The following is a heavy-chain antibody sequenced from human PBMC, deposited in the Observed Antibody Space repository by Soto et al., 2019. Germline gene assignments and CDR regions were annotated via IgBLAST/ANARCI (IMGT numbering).Heavy chain of an antibody. D-gene: IGHD4-17*01. CDR3: AREATRYGAQRGWFDP. CDR1: GFTVSSNY. Sequence: PGGSLRLSCAASGFTVSSNYVSWVRQAPGKGLEWVSVIYSGGSTYYADSVKGRFTISRDNSKNTLYLQMNSLRAEDTAVYYCAREATRYGAQRGWFDPWGQGTLVTVSS. V-gene: IGHV3-66*01. J-gene: IGHJ5*02. CDR2: IYSGGST.